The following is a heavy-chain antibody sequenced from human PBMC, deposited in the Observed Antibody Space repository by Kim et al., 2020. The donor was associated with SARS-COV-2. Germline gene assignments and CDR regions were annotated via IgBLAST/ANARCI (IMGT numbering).Heavy chain of an antibody. CDR3: VRELGGAFEY. D-gene: IGHD1-26*01. CDR1: GFILSDHY. V-gene: IGHV3-72*01. CDR2: TTNQANSYTT. Sequence: GGSLRLSCEASGFILSDHYLQWVRQAPGKGLEWVGRTTNQANSYTTQFAASVKGRFTISRDDSKNSLFLQMNSLKTEDTAVYYCVRELGGAFEYWGQGT. J-gene: IGHJ4*02.